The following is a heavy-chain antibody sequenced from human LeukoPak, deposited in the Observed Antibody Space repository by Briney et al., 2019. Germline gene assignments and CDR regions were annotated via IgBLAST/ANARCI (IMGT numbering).Heavy chain of an antibody. D-gene: IGHD5-12*01. Sequence: ASVKVSCKASGYTFTSYAIHWVRQAPGQRLEWMGWISAGNGNTKYSQNFQGRVTFISNTSATTAFMELSSLRSEDAAVYYCARQYSGYDRRYYYGMDVWGQGTTVTVSS. V-gene: IGHV1-3*01. CDR3: ARQYSGYDRRYYYGMDV. CDR1: GYTFTSYA. CDR2: ISAGNGNT. J-gene: IGHJ6*02.